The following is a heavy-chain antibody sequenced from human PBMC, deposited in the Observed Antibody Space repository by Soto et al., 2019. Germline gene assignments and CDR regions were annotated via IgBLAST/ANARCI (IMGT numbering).Heavy chain of an antibody. Sequence: SETLSLTCAVYGGSFSAYYWSWVRQPPGKGLEWVGEIIHSESTKYNPSLKSRVTISVDTSKNQFSLKLSSVTAADTAVYYCARQRPTDGRWEFANYYGMDVWGQGTPVTVSS. D-gene: IGHD1-26*01. J-gene: IGHJ6*02. V-gene: IGHV4-34*12. CDR2: IIHSEST. CDR3: ARQRPTDGRWEFANYYGMDV. CDR1: GGSFSAYY.